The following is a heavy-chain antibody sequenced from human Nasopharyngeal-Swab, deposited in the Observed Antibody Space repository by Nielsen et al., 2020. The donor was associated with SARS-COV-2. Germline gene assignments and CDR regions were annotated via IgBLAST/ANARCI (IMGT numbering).Heavy chain of an antibody. CDR1: GYTFTSYA. V-gene: IGHV1-8*02. D-gene: IGHD3-10*01. CDR3: ARGRYYYYGSGSYYGKFDP. Sequence: ASVKVSCKASGYTFTSYAMNWVRQAPGQGLEWMGWMNPNSGNTGYAQKFQGRVTMTRNTSISTAYMELSSLRSEDTAVYYCARGRYYYYGSGSYYGKFDPWGQGTLVTVSS. J-gene: IGHJ5*02. CDR2: MNPNSGNT.